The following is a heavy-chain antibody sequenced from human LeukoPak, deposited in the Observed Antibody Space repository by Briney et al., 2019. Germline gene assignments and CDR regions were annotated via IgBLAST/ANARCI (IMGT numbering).Heavy chain of an antibody. D-gene: IGHD2-8*01. Sequence: PSETLSLTCAVYGGSFSGYYWSWLRQPPGKGLEWLGEINHSGSTNYNPSLKSRVTISVDTSKNQFSLELSSVTAADTAVYYCARMVYAISWDYYYGMDVWGQGTTVTVSS. CDR2: INHSGST. CDR1: GGSFSGYY. CDR3: ARMVYAISWDYYYGMDV. V-gene: IGHV4-34*01. J-gene: IGHJ6*02.